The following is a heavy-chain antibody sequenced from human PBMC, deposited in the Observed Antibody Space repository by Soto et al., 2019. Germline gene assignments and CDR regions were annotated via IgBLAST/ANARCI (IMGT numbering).Heavy chain of an antibody. CDR2: FDPEDGET. D-gene: IGHD2-15*01. J-gene: IGHJ5*02. CDR3: ATRNCSGGSCYHRADNWFDP. V-gene: IGHV1-24*01. CDR1: GYTLTELS. Sequence: QVQLVQSGAEVKKPGASVKVSCKVSGYTLTELSMHWVRQAPGKGLEWMGGFDPEDGETIYAQKFQGRVTMTEDTSTDTAYTELSSLRSEDTAVYYCATRNCSGGSCYHRADNWFDPWGQGTLVTVSS.